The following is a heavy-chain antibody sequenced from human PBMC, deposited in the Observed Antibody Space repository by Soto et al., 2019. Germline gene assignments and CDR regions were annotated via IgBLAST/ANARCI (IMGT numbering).Heavy chain of an antibody. V-gene: IGHV3-74*01. Sequence: EVQLVESGGGLVQPGGSLRVSCAASGFTFSSYWMHWVRQAPGKGLVWVSRINSDGSRTSDADSVKGRFTISRANAKNTLHLHMNRRRAEDTAIYSCARRGAVAALPSWGKGTLVTASS. J-gene: IGHJ5*02. CDR2: INSDGSRT. CDR3: ARRGAVAALPS. CDR1: GFTFSSYW. D-gene: IGHD6-19*01.